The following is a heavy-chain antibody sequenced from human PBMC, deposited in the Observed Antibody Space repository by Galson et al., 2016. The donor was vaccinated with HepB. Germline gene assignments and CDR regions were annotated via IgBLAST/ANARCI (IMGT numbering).Heavy chain of an antibody. D-gene: IGHD4-23*01. Sequence: SVKVSCKASGYIFTSYDINWVRQAPGQGLEWVGWMNPKSGTTGFAQKFQGRVTLTRSTALGTAYMELNSLTSEDTAVYFCVRDHSVVPTTAYNWFDPWGRGTLVTVSS. V-gene: IGHV1-8*02. CDR3: VRDHSVVPTTAYNWFDP. J-gene: IGHJ5*02. CDR1: GYIFTSYD. CDR2: MNPKSGTT.